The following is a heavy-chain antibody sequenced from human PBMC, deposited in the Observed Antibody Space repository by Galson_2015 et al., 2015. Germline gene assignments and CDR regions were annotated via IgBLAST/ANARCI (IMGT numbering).Heavy chain of an antibody. CDR1: GFTFSTFS. V-gene: IGHV3-21*01. CDR2: ITSSGTFI. CDR3: TRTKSGRQNWNVFDM. Sequence: SLRLSCAASGFTFSTFSTNWVRQAPGKGLEWVSSITSSGTFIYYADSVKGRFTISRDNAKKSLFLQMDGLRAEDTAVYYCTRTKSGRQNWNVFDMWGQGTKVTVSS. D-gene: IGHD1-1*01. J-gene: IGHJ3*02.